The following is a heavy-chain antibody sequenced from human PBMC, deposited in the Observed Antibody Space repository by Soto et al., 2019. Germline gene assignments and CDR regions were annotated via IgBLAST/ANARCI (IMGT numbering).Heavy chain of an antibody. D-gene: IGHD3-10*01. Sequence: SETLSLTCTVSGGSISSGGYYWSWIRQHPGKGLEWIGYIYYSGSTYYNPSLKSRVTISVDTSKNQFSLKLSSVTAADTAVYYCALHYGSGSNYYYGMDVWGQGTTVTVSS. V-gene: IGHV4-31*03. CDR2: IYYSGST. CDR3: ALHYGSGSNYYYGMDV. J-gene: IGHJ6*02. CDR1: GGSISSGGYY.